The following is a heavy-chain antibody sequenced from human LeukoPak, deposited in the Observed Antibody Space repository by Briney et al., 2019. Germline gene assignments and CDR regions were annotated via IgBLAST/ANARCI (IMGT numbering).Heavy chain of an antibody. CDR1: GGSISSGDYY. Sequence: PSQTLSLTCTDSGGSISSGDYYWSWIRQPPGKGLEWIGYIYYSGSTYYNPSLKSRVTISVDTSKNQFSLKLSSVTAADTAVYYCARDQPTGAGTDYWGQGTLVTVSS. V-gene: IGHV4-30-4*08. D-gene: IGHD6-19*01. J-gene: IGHJ4*02. CDR2: IYYSGST. CDR3: ARDQPTGAGTDY.